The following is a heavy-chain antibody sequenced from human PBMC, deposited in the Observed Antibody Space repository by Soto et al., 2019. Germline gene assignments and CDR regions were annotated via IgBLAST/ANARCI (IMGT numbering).Heavy chain of an antibody. CDR2: IYYSGST. CDR3: ATALRSNYRHRGAYYYYYYAMDV. J-gene: IGHJ6*02. V-gene: IGHV4-61*01. Sequence: PSETLALSCTVSGGSVSSGTCYWSWIPQPPGRGLEWIRYIYYSGSTNYNPSLKSRVSISLDTSKNQFSLKLSSVTAADTAVYHCATALRSNYRHRGAYYYYYYAMDVWGQGTTVTVSS. CDR1: GGSVSSGTCY. D-gene: IGHD4-4*01.